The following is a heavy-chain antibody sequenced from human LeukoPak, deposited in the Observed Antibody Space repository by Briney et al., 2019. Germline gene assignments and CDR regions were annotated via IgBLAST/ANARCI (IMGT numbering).Heavy chain of an antibody. CDR3: ARNSSGNYFDY. CDR2: IYNSGST. D-gene: IGHD1-26*01. CDR1: GNSISNTYY. Sequence: SETLSLTCAVSGNSISNTYYWGWIRQPPGKELEWIGSIYNSGSTHYNPSLKSRVTISVDTSKNQFSLKLSSVTAADTAVYYCARNSSGNYFDYWGQGTLVTVSS. V-gene: IGHV4-38-2*01. J-gene: IGHJ4*02.